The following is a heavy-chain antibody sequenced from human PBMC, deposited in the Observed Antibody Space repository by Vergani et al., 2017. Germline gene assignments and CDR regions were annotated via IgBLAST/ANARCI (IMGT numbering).Heavy chain of an antibody. CDR3: ARDSGGYVWGSYEAWFDP. CDR2: INHSGST. V-gene: IGHV4-34*01. Sequence: QVQLQQWGAGLLKPSETLSLTCAVYGGSFSGYYWSWIRQPPGKGLEWIGEINHSGSTYHNPSLKSRVSMSVDTSKNQFSLNVSSVTAADTAVYYCARDSGGYVWGSYEAWFDPWGQGTLVTVSS. CDR1: GGSFSGYY. D-gene: IGHD3-16*01. J-gene: IGHJ5*02.